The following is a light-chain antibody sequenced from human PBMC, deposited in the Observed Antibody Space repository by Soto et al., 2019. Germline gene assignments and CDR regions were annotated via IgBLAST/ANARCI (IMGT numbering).Light chain of an antibody. V-gene: IGLV3-1*01. J-gene: IGLJ2*01. CDR3: QAWDSSLVV. CDR2: QDS. CDR1: KLGDKY. Sequence: SYELTQPPSVSVSPGQTASITCSGDKLGDKYACWYQQKPGQSPVLVICQDSKRPSGIPERFSGSNSGNTATLTISGTQAMDEADYYCQAWDSSLVVFGGGTKLTVL.